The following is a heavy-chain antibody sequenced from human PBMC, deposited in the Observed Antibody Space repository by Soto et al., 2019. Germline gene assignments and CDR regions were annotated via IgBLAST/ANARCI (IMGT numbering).Heavy chain of an antibody. V-gene: IGHV4-59*08. CDR1: GGSISSDY. CDR2: IYYSRST. Sequence: PSETLSLTCTVSGGSISSDYWSWIPPPPGKGLEWIGYIYYSRSTNYTPSLKSRVTISVDTSKNQFSLKLRSVTAADTAVYYCARHVRFGELLRNFDYWGQGTQVT. D-gene: IGHD3-10*01. CDR3: ARHVRFGELLRNFDY. J-gene: IGHJ4*02.